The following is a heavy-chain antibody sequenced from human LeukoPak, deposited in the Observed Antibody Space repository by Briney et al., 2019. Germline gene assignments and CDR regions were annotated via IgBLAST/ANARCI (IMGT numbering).Heavy chain of an antibody. J-gene: IGHJ4*02. V-gene: IGHV4-39*01. CDR3: ARHYYYDSSGYPYFDY. CDR2: IYYSRST. Sequence: SETLSLTCTVSGGSISSSSYYWGWIPQPPGQGLEWFGSIYYSRSTYYNPSLKSRVTISVDTSKNQFSLKLSSVTAADTAVYYCARHYYYDSSGYPYFDYWGQGTLVTVSS. D-gene: IGHD3-22*01. CDR1: GGSISSSSYY.